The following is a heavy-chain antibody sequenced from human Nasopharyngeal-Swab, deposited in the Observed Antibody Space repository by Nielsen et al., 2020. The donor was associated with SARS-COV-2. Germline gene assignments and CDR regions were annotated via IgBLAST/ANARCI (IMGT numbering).Heavy chain of an antibody. CDR3: ARDFSEKGYYYYGMDV. CDR2: ISYDGSNK. CDR1: GFTFSSYA. D-gene: IGHD1-26*01. J-gene: IGHJ6*02. V-gene: IGHV3-30*04. Sequence: GESLKISCAASGFTFSSYAMHWVRQAPGKGLEWMAVISYDGSNKYYADSVKGRFTISRDNSKNTLYLQMNSLRAEDTAVYYCARDFSEKGYYYYGMDVWGQGTTVTVSS.